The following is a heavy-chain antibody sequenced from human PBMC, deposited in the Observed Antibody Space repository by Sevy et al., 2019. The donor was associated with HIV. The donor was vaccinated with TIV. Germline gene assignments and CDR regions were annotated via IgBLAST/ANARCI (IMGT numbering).Heavy chain of an antibody. Sequence: GGSLRLSCAASGFTFRSYEFNWVRQAPGKGLQWISHISTGGAGGATIFYADSVKGRFTISRDNAKNSVFLQMNSLRAADTAVYFCATSSRDDYNYYFDYWGHGTLVTVSS. CDR3: ATSSRDDYNYYFDY. CDR1: GFTFRSYE. CDR2: ISTGGAGGATI. J-gene: IGHJ4*01. V-gene: IGHV3-48*03. D-gene: IGHD4-4*01.